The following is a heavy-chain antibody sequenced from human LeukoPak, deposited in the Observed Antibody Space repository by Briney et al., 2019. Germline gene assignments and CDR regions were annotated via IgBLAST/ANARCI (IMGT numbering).Heavy chain of an antibody. J-gene: IGHJ4*02. CDR3: ARDSRDGYSIDY. CDR1: GGTFSSYA. CDR2: IIPILGIA. Sequence: SVKVSCKSSGGTFSSYAISWVRQAPGQGLEWMGRIIPILGIANYAQKFQGRVTITADKSTSTAYMELSSLRSEDTAVYYCARDSRDGYSIDYWGQGTLVTVSS. D-gene: IGHD5-24*01. V-gene: IGHV1-69*04.